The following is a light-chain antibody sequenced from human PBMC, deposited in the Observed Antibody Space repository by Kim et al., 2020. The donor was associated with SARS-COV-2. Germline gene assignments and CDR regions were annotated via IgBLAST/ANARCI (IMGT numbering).Light chain of an antibody. J-gene: IGLJ2*01. V-gene: IGLV3-1*01. CDR1: KLGEKY. CDR2: EDI. CDR3: QAWDTSTVV. Sequence: LPPGQTASITCTGEKLGEKYTYWYQQQPGQSPVLVIYEDIKRPSGIPERFSGSNSGNTATLTISGTQAIDEADYYCQAWDTSTVVFGGGTKVTVL.